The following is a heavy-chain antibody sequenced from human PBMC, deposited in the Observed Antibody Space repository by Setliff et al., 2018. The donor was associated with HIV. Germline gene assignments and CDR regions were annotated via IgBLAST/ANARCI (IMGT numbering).Heavy chain of an antibody. CDR1: GGSFSNYG. CDR3: ARATDPTSFDYVWGSYRYTLGH. D-gene: IGHD3-16*02. CDR2: IIPILGKT. J-gene: IGHJ4*02. V-gene: IGHV1-69*13. Sequence: ASVKVSCKASGGSFSNYGFSWVRQAPGQGLEWLGGIIPILGKTNYAPEFQDRVTITADESTSTAYLEMGNLRSDDTAVYFCARATDPTSFDYVWGSYRYTLGHWGQGTLVTVSS.